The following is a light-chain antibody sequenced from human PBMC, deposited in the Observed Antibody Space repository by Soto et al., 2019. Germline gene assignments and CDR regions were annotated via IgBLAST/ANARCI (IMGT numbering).Light chain of an antibody. V-gene: IGKV1-12*01. Sequence: DIQMTQFPSTLXESVGDRVXXXXXASQGISSWLAWYQQKPGKAPKLLIYAASSLQSGVPSRFSGSASGAYFTLTISSLQPEDFATYYCQQASSFPLTFGQGTRLEI. CDR2: AAS. CDR3: QQASSFPLT. CDR1: QGISSW. J-gene: IGKJ5*01.